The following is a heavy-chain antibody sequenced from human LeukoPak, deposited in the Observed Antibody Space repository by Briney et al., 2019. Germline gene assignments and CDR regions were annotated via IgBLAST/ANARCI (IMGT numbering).Heavy chain of an antibody. D-gene: IGHD3-22*01. Sequence: GGSLRLSCAASGFTFSSYSMNWVRQAPGKGLEWVSSISSSSYIYYADSAKGRFTISRDNAKNSLYLQMNSLRAEDTAVYYCARDYEDDSSGYYNYYYYYMDVWGKGTTVTVSS. CDR2: ISSSSYI. CDR1: GFTFSSYS. CDR3: ARDYEDDSSGYYNYYYYYMDV. V-gene: IGHV3-21*01. J-gene: IGHJ6*03.